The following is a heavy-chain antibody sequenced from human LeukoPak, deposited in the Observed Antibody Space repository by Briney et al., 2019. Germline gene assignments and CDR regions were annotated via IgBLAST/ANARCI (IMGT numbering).Heavy chain of an antibody. J-gene: IGHJ4*02. CDR2: INPNSGGT. CDR1: GYTFTGYY. V-gene: IGHV1-2*02. Sequence: ASVKVSCKASGYTFTGYYMHWVRQAPGQGLEWMGWINPNSGGTNYAQKFQGRVTITRDTSISTAYMELSRLRSDDTAVYYCARDPSLTYGDYFFDYWGQGTLVTVSS. CDR3: ARDPSLTYGDYFFDY. D-gene: IGHD4-17*01.